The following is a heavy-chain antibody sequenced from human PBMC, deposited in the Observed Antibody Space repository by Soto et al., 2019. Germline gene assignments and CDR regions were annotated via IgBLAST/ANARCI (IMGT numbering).Heavy chain of an antibody. CDR2: ISAYNGNT. Sequence: GASVKVSCKASGYTFTSYGISWVRQAPGQGLEWMGWISAYNGNTNYAQKLQGRVTMTTDTSTSTAYMELRSLRSDDTVVYYCASTASSSFGYYFDYWGQGTLVTVSS. J-gene: IGHJ4*02. CDR1: GYTFTSYG. V-gene: IGHV1-18*01. D-gene: IGHD6-6*01. CDR3: ASTASSSFGYYFDY.